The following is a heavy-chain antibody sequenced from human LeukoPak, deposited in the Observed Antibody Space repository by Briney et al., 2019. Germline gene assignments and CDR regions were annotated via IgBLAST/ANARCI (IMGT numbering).Heavy chain of an antibody. V-gene: IGHV4-39*01. Sequence: PSETLSLTCTVSGGSIRNNNYYWAWIRQPPGKGLEWIGSIYYSATTYYNPSLKSRVTISVDTSKNQFSLKLTSVTAADTAVYYCARPNVGTAMAELYWFFDVWGRGTLVTVSS. J-gene: IGHJ2*01. CDR3: ARPNVGTAMAELYWFFDV. D-gene: IGHD5-18*01. CDR2: IYYSATT. CDR1: GGSIRNNNYY.